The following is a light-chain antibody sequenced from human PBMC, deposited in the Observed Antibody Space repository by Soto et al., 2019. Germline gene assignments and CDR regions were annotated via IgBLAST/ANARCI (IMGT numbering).Light chain of an antibody. CDR1: SSNIGAVYH. CDR3: HCYVGSLSGSV. Sequence: QSVLTQPPSVSGAPGQRVTISCTGSSSNIGAVYHVHWYQQLPGTAPKLLIYGNSHRPSGVPDRVSGSKSGTAASLAITGLQAEDEADYCCHCYVGSLSGSVLGGGTKLTVL. V-gene: IGLV1-40*01. CDR2: GNS. J-gene: IGLJ3*02.